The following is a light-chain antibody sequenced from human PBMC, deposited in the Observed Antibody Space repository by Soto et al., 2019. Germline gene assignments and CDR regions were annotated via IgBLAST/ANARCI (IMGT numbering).Light chain of an antibody. CDR1: SSDVGVYNY. J-gene: IGLJ1*01. Sequence: QSALTQPASVSGSPGQSITISCTGTSSDVGVYNYVSWYHQHPGKAPKLMIYEVSNRPSGVSNRFSGSKSGNTASLTISGLQAEDEADYYCSSYTSSSTPYVFGTGTMLTVL. CDR3: SSYTSSSTPYV. CDR2: EVS. V-gene: IGLV2-14*01.